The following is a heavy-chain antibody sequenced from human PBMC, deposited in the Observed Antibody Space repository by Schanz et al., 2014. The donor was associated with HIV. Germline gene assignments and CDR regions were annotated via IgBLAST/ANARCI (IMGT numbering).Heavy chain of an antibody. CDR3: ARDAARYFDWSYYFDF. V-gene: IGHV3-30*03. Sequence: QVQLVESGGGVVQPGRSLRLSCAASGFTFSNYGMHWVRQAPGKGLEWVAFISYDGTNTYYADSVKGRFTISRDNSKNTLFLQMNSLRAEDTAVYYCARDAARYFDWSYYFDFWGQGTLVTVSS. D-gene: IGHD3-9*01. CDR1: GFTFSNYG. CDR2: ISYDGTNT. J-gene: IGHJ4*02.